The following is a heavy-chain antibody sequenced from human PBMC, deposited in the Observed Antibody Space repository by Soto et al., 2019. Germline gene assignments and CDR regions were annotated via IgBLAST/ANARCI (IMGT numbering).Heavy chain of an antibody. CDR3: AGVKVDSLFGLYYYGMNV. D-gene: IGHD3-16*01. V-gene: IGHV1-46*01. CDR2: INPSGGST. CDR1: GYTFTSYY. J-gene: IGHJ6*02. Sequence: ASVKVSCKASGYTFTSYYMHWVRQAPGQGLDWMGIINPSGGSTSYAQKFQGRVTMTRDTSTSTVYMELSSLRSEDTAVYYCAGVKVDSLFGLYYYGMNVWGQGTTVTVSS.